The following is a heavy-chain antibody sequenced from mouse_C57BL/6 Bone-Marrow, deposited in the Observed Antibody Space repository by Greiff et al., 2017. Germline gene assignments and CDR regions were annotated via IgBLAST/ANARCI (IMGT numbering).Heavy chain of an antibody. CDR3: ARNGWLLLYFDV. J-gene: IGHJ1*03. D-gene: IGHD2-3*01. CDR2: FDPNSGGT. CDR1: GYTFTSYW. Sequence: QVQLQQPGAELVKPGASVKLSCKASGYTFTSYWMHWVKQRPGRGLEWIGRFDPNSGGTKYNEKFKSKATLTVDKPSSTAYMQLSSLTSEDSAVYYCARNGWLLLYFDVWGTGTTVTVSS. V-gene: IGHV1-72*01.